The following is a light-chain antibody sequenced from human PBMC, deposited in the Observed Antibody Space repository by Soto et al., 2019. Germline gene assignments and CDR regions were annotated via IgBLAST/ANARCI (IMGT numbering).Light chain of an antibody. CDR1: QSVSTW. CDR3: QQYNSYSRT. Sequence: DIQMTQSPSTLSASVGDRVTITCRASQSVSTWLAWYQQKPGKAPKLLIYKASSLESGVPSRFSGSGSGTEFTLTISSVQPDDFATYYCQQYNSYSRTFGQGTKVEIK. CDR2: KAS. V-gene: IGKV1-5*03. J-gene: IGKJ1*01.